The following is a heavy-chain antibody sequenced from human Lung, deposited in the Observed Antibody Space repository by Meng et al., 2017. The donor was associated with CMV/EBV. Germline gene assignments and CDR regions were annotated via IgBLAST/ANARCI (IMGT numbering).Heavy chain of an antibody. J-gene: IGHJ4*02. V-gene: IGHV4-4*02. CDR1: GGSISISPW. Sequence: QMQRQGWGPGLLKPAGTLFVTCAGSGGSISISPWWSWVRQPPGKGLEWIGEIYHSGGTNYNPSLRGRVTISLDKSKNQFSLTLRSVTAADTAVYYCARDPYATGWAGWGQGTLVTVSS. CDR2: IYHSGGT. CDR3: ARDPYATGWAG. D-gene: IGHD6-19*01.